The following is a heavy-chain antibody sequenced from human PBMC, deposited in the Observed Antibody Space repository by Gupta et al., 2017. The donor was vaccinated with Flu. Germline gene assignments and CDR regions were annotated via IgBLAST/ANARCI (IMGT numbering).Heavy chain of an antibody. V-gene: IGHV3-48*03. D-gene: IGHD3-22*01. CDR2: ISGSGSTS. J-gene: IGHJ5*02. CDR3: AGNYYDDRNYKGWFEP. Sequence: FAFGTYDMKWVRQAPGKGLEWVSYISGSGSTSYYADSVQGRFTISRDNAKNSLFLQMNSLRDEDTGIYYCAGNYYDDRNYKGWFEPWGQGTQGTVSS. CDR1: FAFGTYD.